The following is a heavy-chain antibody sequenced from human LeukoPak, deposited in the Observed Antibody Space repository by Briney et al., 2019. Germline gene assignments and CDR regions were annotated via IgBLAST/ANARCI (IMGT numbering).Heavy chain of an antibody. V-gene: IGHV1-2*02. J-gene: IGHJ2*01. Sequence: ASVKVSCKASGYTFTGYYMHWVRQAPGQGLDWMGWINPNSGGTNYAQKFQGRATMTRDTSISTAYMELSRLRSDDTAVYYCARARTNNWYFDLWGRGTLVTVSS. CDR2: INPNSGGT. CDR3: ARARTNNWYFDL. CDR1: GYTFTGYY. D-gene: IGHD2-8*01.